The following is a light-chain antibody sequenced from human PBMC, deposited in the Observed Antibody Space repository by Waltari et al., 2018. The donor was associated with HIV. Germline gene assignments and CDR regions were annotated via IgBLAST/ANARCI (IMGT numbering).Light chain of an antibody. J-gene: IGLJ3*02. Sequence: QSALTQPASVSGSPGQSITISCTGTRSDVGGYNHVSWYQQHPGKAPKLMIYDVSNRPSGVSNRFSGSKSGNTASLTISGLQAEDEADYYCSSYTSSSTWVFGGGTKLTVL. CDR2: DVS. CDR3: SSYTSSSTWV. V-gene: IGLV2-14*03. CDR1: RSDVGGYNH.